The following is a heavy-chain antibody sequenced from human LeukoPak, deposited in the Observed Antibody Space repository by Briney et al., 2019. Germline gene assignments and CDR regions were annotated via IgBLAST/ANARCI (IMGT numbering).Heavy chain of an antibody. Sequence: SETLSLTCTVSGGSINTYYWSWIRQPPGKGLEWIGTIYYSGSTYYNPSLKSRVTISVDTSKNQFSLKLSSVTAADTAVYYCAGQGSGNYLSPVNYWGQGTLVTVSS. V-gene: IGHV4-59*05. CDR3: AGQGSGNYLSPVNY. J-gene: IGHJ4*02. D-gene: IGHD1-26*01. CDR2: IYYSGST. CDR1: GGSINTYY.